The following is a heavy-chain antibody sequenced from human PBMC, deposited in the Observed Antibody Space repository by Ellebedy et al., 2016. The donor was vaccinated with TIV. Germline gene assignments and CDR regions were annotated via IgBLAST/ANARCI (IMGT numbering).Heavy chain of an antibody. CDR2: INHSGST. CDR3: ARYELVPYFQH. J-gene: IGHJ1*01. Sequence: SETLSLXXTVSGGSISSYYWSWIRQPPGKGLEWIGEINHSGSTYYNPSLKSRVTISVDTSKNQFSLKLSSVTAADTAVYYCARYELVPYFQHWGQGTLVTVSS. CDR1: GGSISSYY. D-gene: IGHD6-13*01. V-gene: IGHV4-59*04.